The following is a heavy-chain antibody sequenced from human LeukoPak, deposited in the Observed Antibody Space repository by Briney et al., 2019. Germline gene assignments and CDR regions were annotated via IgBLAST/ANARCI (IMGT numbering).Heavy chain of an antibody. CDR1: VGSISSHY. J-gene: IGHJ5*02. V-gene: IGHV4-59*11. Sequence: PSETLSLTCTVSVGSISSHYWSWIRQPPGKGLEWIGYIYYSGSTNYNPSLKSRVTISVDTSKNQFSLKLSSVTAADTAVYYCARTSGWFDPWGQGTLVTVSS. D-gene: IGHD2-2*01. CDR2: IYYSGST. CDR3: ARTSGWFDP.